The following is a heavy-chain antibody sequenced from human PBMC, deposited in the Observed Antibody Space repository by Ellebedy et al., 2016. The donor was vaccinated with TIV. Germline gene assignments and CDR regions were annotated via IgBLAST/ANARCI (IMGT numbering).Heavy chain of an antibody. CDR3: AKLSGSTTYYATYFDY. D-gene: IGHD2/OR15-2a*01. CDR1: GFPFSNYA. V-gene: IGHV3-23*01. CDR2: ISGTSGST. J-gene: IGHJ4*02. Sequence: GGSLRLXXAASGFPFSNYAMSWVRQAPGKGLEWVSSISGTSGSTYYADSVKGRFTISRDNSKNTLYLQMDSLRPEDTAVFYCAKLSGSTTYYATYFDYWGQGALVSVSS.